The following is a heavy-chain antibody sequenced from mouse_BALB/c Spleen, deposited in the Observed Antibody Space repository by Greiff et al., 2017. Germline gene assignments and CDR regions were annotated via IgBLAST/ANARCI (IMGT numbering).Heavy chain of an antibody. CDR3: TRRDYGYAMDY. Sequence: EVKLEESGGGLVQPGGSMKLSCVASGFTFSNYWMNWVRQSPEKGLEWVAEIRLKSNNYATHYAESVKGMFTISRDDSKSSVYLQMNNLRAEDTGIYYCTRRDYGYAMDYWGQGTSVTVSS. V-gene: IGHV6-6*02. CDR1: GFTFSNYW. J-gene: IGHJ4*01. CDR2: IRLKSNNYAT. D-gene: IGHD2-4*01.